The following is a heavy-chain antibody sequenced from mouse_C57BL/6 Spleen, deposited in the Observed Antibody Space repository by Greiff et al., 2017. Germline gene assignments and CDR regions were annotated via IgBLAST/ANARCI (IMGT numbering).Heavy chain of an antibody. Sequence: VQLVESGAELVRPGASVTLSCKASGYTFTDYEMHWVKQTPVHGLEWIGAIAPETGGTAYNQKFKGKAILTADKSSSTAYMALRSLTSEDSAVYCCTHYGNYVAYWGQGTLVTVSA. V-gene: IGHV1-15*01. CDR2: IAPETGGT. D-gene: IGHD2-1*01. CDR3: THYGNYVAY. J-gene: IGHJ3*01. CDR1: GYTFTDYE.